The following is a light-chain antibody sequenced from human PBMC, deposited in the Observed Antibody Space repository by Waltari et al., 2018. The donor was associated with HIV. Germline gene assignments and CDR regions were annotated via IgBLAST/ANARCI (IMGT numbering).Light chain of an antibody. J-gene: IGLJ3*02. V-gene: IGLV2-14*01. CDR2: EVS. Sequence: QSALTQPASVSGSPGQSIPISCTGTSSDVGGYNYVPWYQQHPGKASKLIVYEVSIRPAGVSKRCSGSKSCNTASLTISGLQAEDEAEYYCSSYTSSSTIVFGGGTKLTVL. CDR1: SSDVGGYNY. CDR3: SSYTSSSTIV.